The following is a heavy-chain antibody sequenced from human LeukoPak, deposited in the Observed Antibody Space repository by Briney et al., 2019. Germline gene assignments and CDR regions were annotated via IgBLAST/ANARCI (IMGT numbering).Heavy chain of an antibody. D-gene: IGHD1-26*01. V-gene: IGHV4-4*07. CDR3: ARDRWELTPAKGWFDS. Sequence: SETLSLTCAVSGDSMTNYYWSWLRQPAGQGLEWIGHIYVSGRTNYNPSFKSRVSMSIDTSKKQFSLNLTSVSAADTAVYFCARDRWELTPAKGWFDSWGQGTLVTVSS. J-gene: IGHJ5*01. CDR1: GDSMTNYY. CDR2: IYVSGRT.